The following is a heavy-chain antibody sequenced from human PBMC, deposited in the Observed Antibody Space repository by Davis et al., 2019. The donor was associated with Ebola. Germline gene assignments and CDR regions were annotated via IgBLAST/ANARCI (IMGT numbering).Heavy chain of an antibody. Sequence: GESLKISCAASGFTVSSDYMSWVRQAPGKGLECVSVISSGGSTYYADSVKGRFTISRDNSMNTVYLQMNSLTGEDTAVYYCVNPLSYYYSMDVWGKGTTVTVSS. J-gene: IGHJ6*04. D-gene: IGHD3-16*02. CDR2: ISSGGST. V-gene: IGHV3-53*01. CDR1: GFTVSSDY. CDR3: VNPLSYYYSMDV.